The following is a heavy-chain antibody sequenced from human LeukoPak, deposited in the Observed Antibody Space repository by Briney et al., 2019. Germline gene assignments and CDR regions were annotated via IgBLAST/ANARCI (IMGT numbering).Heavy chain of an antibody. J-gene: IGHJ4*02. CDR3: ARGRGIAAAPFDY. V-gene: IGHV1-69*06. CDR2: IIPIFGTA. D-gene: IGHD6-13*01. CDR1: GGTFSSYA. Sequence: ASVKVSCKASGGTFSSYAISWVRQAPGQGLERMGGIIPIFGTANYAQKFQGRVTITADKSTSTAYMELSSLRSEDTAVYYCARGRGIAAAPFDYWGQGTLVTVSS.